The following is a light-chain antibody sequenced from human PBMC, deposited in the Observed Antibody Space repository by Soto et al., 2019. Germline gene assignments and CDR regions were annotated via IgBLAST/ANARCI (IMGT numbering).Light chain of an antibody. CDR1: SSDVGGYNY. V-gene: IGLV2-8*01. J-gene: IGLJ1*01. CDR3: SSYAGSNRV. Sequence: QSALAQPPSASVSPGQSVTISCTGTSSDVGGYNYVSWYQQHPGKAPKLMIYEVSKRPSGVPDRFSGSKSGNTASLTVSGLHADDEADYYCSSYAGSNRVFGTGTKVTVL. CDR2: EVS.